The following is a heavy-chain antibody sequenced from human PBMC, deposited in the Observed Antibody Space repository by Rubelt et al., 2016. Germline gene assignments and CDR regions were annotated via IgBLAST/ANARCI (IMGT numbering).Heavy chain of an antibody. CDR3: AREELGIGDAFDI. Sequence: QVQLQESGPGLVKPSETLSLTCTISGGSISTYYWSWIRQPPGKGLEWIGYIYYSGSTSYNPSLRSRVTISVDTTKNQFSLRLRSVTAADTAVYYCAREELGIGDAFDIWGQGTMVTVSS. D-gene: IGHD7-27*01. J-gene: IGHJ3*02. CDR1: GGSISTYY. V-gene: IGHV4-59*01. CDR2: IYYSGST.